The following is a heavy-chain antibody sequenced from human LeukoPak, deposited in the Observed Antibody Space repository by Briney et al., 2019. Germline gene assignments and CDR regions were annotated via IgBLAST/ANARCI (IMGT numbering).Heavy chain of an antibody. V-gene: IGHV3-33*02. D-gene: IGHD4-17*01. J-gene: IGHJ2*01. CDR2: IWFDGSKT. CDR1: GFSFSSYA. CDR3: ARATPYDWHFGL. Sequence: GESLRLPCVASGFSFSSYAMHWVRQAPGKGLEWVAAIWFDGSKTYYEDSVKGRFIISRDTSANTLFLQMNSLAAEDTAVYYCARATPYDWHFGLWGRGTLVIVSS.